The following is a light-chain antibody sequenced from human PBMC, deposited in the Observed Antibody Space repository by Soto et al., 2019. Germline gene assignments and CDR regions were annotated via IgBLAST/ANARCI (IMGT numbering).Light chain of an antibody. CDR1: QSIRSY. Sequence: IQMTQSPSSPSAPVGDRVTIPCRASQSIRSYLNWYQQKPGKAPKLLIYAAASLQSGVPSSFRGFGAGTDFTLTITRLQAEDFATYYCQQTYSPPWTFGQGTKVDIK. J-gene: IGKJ1*01. CDR2: AAA. CDR3: QQTYSPPWT. V-gene: IGKV1-39*01.